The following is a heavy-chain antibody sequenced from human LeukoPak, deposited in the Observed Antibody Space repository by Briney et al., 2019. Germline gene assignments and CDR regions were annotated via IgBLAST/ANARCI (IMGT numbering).Heavy chain of an antibody. V-gene: IGHV3-66*02. Sequence: GGSLRLSCAASGITVSNNYMNWVRQAPGKGLVWVSVIHIDGTSYYADSVKGRFTISRDNSKNTVYLEINSLRPEDTALYYCASGSDSSYWGQETLVTVSS. D-gene: IGHD6-19*01. CDR1: GITVSNNY. CDR2: IHIDGTS. J-gene: IGHJ4*02. CDR3: ASGSDSSY.